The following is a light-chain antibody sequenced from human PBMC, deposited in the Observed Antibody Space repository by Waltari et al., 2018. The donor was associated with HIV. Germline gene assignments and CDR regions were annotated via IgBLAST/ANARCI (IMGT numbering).Light chain of an antibody. CDR2: AAS. CDR1: QDINTW. CDR3: QQTNSFPYT. V-gene: IGKV1-12*01. J-gene: IGKJ2*01. Sequence: DIQMTQSPSSVSASVGDRVTITCRASQDINTWLVWYQQKPGRAPKLLIYAASDLQSGVPSRFNGSRSGTDFTLTISSLQPEDFATYFCQQTNSFPYTFGQGTKLEIK.